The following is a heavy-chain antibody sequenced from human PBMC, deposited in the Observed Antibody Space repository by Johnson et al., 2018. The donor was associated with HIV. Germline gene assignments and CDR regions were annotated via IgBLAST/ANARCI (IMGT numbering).Heavy chain of an antibody. CDR1: GFTFTSYD. V-gene: IGHV3-66*02. J-gene: IGHJ3*02. CDR2: IYSGGST. CDR3: AKDIYYDSSDYYSVGAFDI. D-gene: IGHD3-22*01. Sequence: VQLVESGGGLVQPGGSLRLSCAASGFTFTSYDMTWVRQAPGKGLEWVSVIYSGGSTYYADSVKGRFTISRDNSKNTLYLQMNSLRAEDTAVYYCAKDIYYDSSDYYSVGAFDIWGQGTMVTVSS.